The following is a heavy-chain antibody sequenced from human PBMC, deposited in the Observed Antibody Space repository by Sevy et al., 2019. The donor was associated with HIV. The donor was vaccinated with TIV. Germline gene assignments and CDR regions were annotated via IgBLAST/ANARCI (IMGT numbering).Heavy chain of an antibody. CDR1: GFTFSSYS. D-gene: IGHD3-3*01. CDR3: ARDLYDFWSGYYKGSMDV. J-gene: IGHJ6*02. CDR2: ISSSSSTI. V-gene: IGHV3-48*02. Sequence: GGSLRLSCAASGFTFSSYSMNWVRQAPGKGLEWVSYISSSSSTIYYADSVKGRLTISRDNAKNSLYLQMNSLRDEDTAVYYCARDLYDFWSGYYKGSMDVWGQGTTVTVSS.